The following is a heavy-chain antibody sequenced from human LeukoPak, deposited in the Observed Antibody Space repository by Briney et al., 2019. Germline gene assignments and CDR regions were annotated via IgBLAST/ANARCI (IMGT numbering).Heavy chain of an antibody. Sequence: SETLSLTCSVSGGSISSSSYYWGWIRQSPGKGLEWIGNIYYSGSTYNNPSLKSRVTISVDTSKNQFSLKLSSVTAADTVVYYCARWVRAVFDYWGQGTLVTVSS. J-gene: IGHJ4*02. D-gene: IGHD6-19*01. CDR3: ARWVRAVFDY. CDR1: GGSISSSSYY. CDR2: IYYSGST. V-gene: IGHV4-39*01.